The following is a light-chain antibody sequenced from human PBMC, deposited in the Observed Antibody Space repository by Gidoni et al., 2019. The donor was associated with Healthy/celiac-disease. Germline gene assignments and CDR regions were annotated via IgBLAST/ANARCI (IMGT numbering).Light chain of an antibody. CDR3: CSYAGSSTYV. CDR1: SSDVGSYNL. J-gene: IGLJ1*01. Sequence: QSALPPPASVSGSPGQSITISCTGTSSDVGSYNLFSWYQQHPGKAPKLMIYEVSKRPSGVSNRFSGSKSGNTASLTISGLQAEDEADYYCCSYAGSSTYVFGTGTKVTVL. V-gene: IGLV2-23*02. CDR2: EVS.